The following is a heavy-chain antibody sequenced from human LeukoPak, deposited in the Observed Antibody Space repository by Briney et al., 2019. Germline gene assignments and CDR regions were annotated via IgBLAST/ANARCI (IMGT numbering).Heavy chain of an antibody. Sequence: ASVTVSCKVSGYTLTELSMHWVRQAPGKGLEWMGGFDTEDGETIYAQKFQGRVTMTEHTSTDTAYMELSSLRSEDTAVYYCATVPATSGSCSAGCYYYMDVWGKGTTVTVSS. V-gene: IGHV1-24*01. CDR2: FDTEDGET. J-gene: IGHJ6*03. D-gene: IGHD2-15*01. CDR3: ATVPATSGSCSAGCYYYMDV. CDR1: GYTLTELS.